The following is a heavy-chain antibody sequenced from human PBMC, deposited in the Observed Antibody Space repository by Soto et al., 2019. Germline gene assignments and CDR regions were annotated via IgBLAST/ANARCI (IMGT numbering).Heavy chain of an antibody. D-gene: IGHD2-21*02. CDR2: IYHSGSA. V-gene: IGHV4-4*02. CDR3: ARVPVVVVSADDAFDI. J-gene: IGHJ3*02. CDR1: GGSVSSSNW. Sequence: QVQLQESGPGLVKPSGTLSLTCAVSGGSVSSSNWWSWVRQSPGKGLEWRGEIYHSGSAHYNPSIKSRATISLDKSQKQFALRLDSVTAADTAVYYCARVPVVVVSADDAFDIWGAGTRVIVSS.